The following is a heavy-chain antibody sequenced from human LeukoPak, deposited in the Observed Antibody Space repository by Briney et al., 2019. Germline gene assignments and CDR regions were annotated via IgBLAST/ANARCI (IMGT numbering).Heavy chain of an antibody. CDR3: ARGFRSNPHDAFDI. CDR2: LYSAGST. D-gene: IGHD1-26*01. CDR1: GFTVSSNY. J-gene: IGHJ3*02. Sequence: PVGSLRLSCTASGFTVSSNYTTWVRKAPGKGLEWVSLLYSAGSTYYADSVTGRFTISRDTSHNTLYLQMNSLRPYDTAVYYCARGFRSNPHDAFDIWGQRTMVTVSS. V-gene: IGHV3-66*02.